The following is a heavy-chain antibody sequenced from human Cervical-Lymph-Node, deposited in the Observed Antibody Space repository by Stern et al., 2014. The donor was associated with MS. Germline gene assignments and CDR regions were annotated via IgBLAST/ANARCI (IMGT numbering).Heavy chain of an antibody. D-gene: IGHD6-19*01. CDR2: ISSTGSTI. V-gene: IGHV3-11*01. Sequence: VQLVESVGGLVKPRGSLRLSCAASGFAFSDFYMSWIRQAPGKGLEWLSYISSTGSTIYYADSVKGRFTISRDNAKNTLYLQMNSLRAEDTAMYYCARVGSSGWQYFDHWGQGTLVTVSS. CDR1: GFAFSDFY. J-gene: IGHJ4*02. CDR3: ARVGSSGWQYFDH.